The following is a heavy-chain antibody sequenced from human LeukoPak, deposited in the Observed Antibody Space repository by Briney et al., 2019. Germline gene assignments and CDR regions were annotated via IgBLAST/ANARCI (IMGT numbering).Heavy chain of an antibody. CDR2: INWNGGST. CDR1: GFTFDDYG. CDR3: ARDDYGGYSIWFDP. Sequence: GGSLRLSCAASGFTFDDYGMSWVRQAPGKGLEWVSGINWNGGSTGYADSVKGRFTISRDNAKNSLYLQMNSLRAEDTALYYCARDDYGGYSIWFDPWGQGTLVTVSS. J-gene: IGHJ5*02. D-gene: IGHD4-23*01. V-gene: IGHV3-20*04.